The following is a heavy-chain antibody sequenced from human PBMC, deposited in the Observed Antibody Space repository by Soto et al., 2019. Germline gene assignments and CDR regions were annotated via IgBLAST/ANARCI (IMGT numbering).Heavy chain of an antibody. CDR2: IYCTGST. V-gene: IGHV4-39*01. CDR1: GDSITSNSYF. D-gene: IGHD3-9*01. J-gene: IGHJ5*02. Sequence: PSETLSLTCTVSGDSITSNSYFWAWIRQPPGKGLEWIGSIYCTGSTYYNPSLKSRVTISVDRSKNQFSLKLSSVTATDTAVYYCARHRPNNDVLTGALFPWGQGTLVTVSS. CDR3: ARHRPNNDVLTGALFP.